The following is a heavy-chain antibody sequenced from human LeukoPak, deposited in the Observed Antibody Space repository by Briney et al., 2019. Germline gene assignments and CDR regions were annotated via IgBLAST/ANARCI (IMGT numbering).Heavy chain of an antibody. D-gene: IGHD1/OR15-1a*01. V-gene: IGHV3-23*01. CDR1: GFIYSSDA. J-gene: IGHJ4*02. CDR3: AKNKGSSVAYDY. CDR2: ISGTGANT. Sequence: PGGSLRLSCAGSGFIYSSDAMTWVRQAPGKGLEWVSAISGTGANTYYADSVKGRFTISRDNSENTLYLQMNSLRAEDTAVYYCAKNKGSSVAYDYWGQGTLVTVSS.